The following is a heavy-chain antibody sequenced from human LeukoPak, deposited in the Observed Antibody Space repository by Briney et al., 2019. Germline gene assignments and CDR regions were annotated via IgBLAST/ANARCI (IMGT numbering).Heavy chain of an antibody. J-gene: IGHJ4*02. Sequence: SDPLSLTCAVSGGSISSSNWWSWVRQPPGKGLEWIGEIYHSGSANYNPSLKSRVTISVDKSKNQFSLRLSSVTAADTAVYYCASAGHDGIGYKVCWGQGTLVTVSS. D-gene: IGHD3-22*01. CDR2: IYHSGSA. V-gene: IGHV4-4*02. CDR3: ASAGHDGIGYKVC. CDR1: GGSISSSNW.